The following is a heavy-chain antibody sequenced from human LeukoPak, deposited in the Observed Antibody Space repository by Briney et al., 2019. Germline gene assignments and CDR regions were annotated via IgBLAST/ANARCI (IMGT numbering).Heavy chain of an antibody. V-gene: IGHV4-34*01. CDR1: GGSFSGYY. CDR2: INHRGTT. CDR3: ARGRLGGSGSYYHNWFDP. D-gene: IGHD3-10*01. Sequence: PSETLSLTCAVYGGSFSGYYWSWIRQPPGKGLEWIGEINHRGTTNYNPSLKSRITISLDTSKNHFSPRLSSVTAADTAVYYCARGRLGGSGSYYHNWFDPWGQGTLVTVSS. J-gene: IGHJ5*02.